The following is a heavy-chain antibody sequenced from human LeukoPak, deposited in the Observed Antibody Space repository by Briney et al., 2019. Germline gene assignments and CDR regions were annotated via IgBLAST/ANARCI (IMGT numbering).Heavy chain of an antibody. D-gene: IGHD4-11*01. V-gene: IGHV1-3*01. CDR2: INAGNGNT. CDR3: ASSSKG. Sequence: ASVKVSCKASGYTFTSYAMHWVRQAPGQRLEWMGWINAGNGNTEYSQKFQGRVTITRDTSASTAYMELSSLRSEDTAVYYCASSSKGWGQGTLVTVSS. CDR1: GYTFTSYA. J-gene: IGHJ4*02.